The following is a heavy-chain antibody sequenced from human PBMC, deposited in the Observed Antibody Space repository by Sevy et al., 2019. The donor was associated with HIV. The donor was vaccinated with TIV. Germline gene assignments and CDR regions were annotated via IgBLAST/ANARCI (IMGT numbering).Heavy chain of an antibody. V-gene: IGHV3-15*01. Sequence: GGSLRLSCVASGFTFSNVWMSWVRQAPGKGLEWVGHFKSKTDGGTTDYAAPVRGRFTISRDDLKNTLYLQMNSLKTEDTAVYYCTTGGSLFQHWGQGTLVTVSS. D-gene: IGHD3-16*01. J-gene: IGHJ1*01. CDR1: GFTFSNVW. CDR2: FKSKTDGGTT. CDR3: TTGGSLFQH.